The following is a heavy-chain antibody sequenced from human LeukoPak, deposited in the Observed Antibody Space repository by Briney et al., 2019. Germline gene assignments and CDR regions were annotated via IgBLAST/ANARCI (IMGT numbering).Heavy chain of an antibody. CDR2: INWDGGRT. D-gene: IGHD2-21*01. J-gene: IGHJ4*02. CDR1: GFTFDDYA. CDR3: AKDVADYYCAGDSCRSGGFDL. Sequence: PGGSLRLSCAASGFTFDDYAMHWVRQTPEKGLEWVSLINWDGGRTYYADSVKGRFTISRDNSKNSLYLQMSSLRPEDTAVYYCAKDVADYYCAGDSCRSGGFDLRGQGTLVTVSS. V-gene: IGHV3-43*01.